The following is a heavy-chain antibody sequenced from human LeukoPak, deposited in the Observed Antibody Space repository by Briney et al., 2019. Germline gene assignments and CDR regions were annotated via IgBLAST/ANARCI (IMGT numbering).Heavy chain of an antibody. CDR2: IYYSGTT. CDR3: ARGVYIAAAQYGY. CDR1: GGSFSDYY. D-gene: IGHD6-13*01. J-gene: IGHJ4*02. V-gene: IGHV4-59*01. Sequence: KPSETLSLTCAVYGGSFSDYYWSWIRQPPGKGLEWIGYIYYSGTTNYNPSLKSRVTISVDTSKNQFSLKLNSVTAADTAVYYCARGVYIAAAQYGYWDQGTLVTVSS.